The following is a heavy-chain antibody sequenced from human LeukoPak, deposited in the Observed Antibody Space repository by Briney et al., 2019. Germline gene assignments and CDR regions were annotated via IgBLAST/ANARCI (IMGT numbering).Heavy chain of an antibody. CDR2: INPDGTST. V-gene: IGHV3-74*01. Sequence: GGSLRLSCAASGFTFIAYGMQWVRQAPGEGLVWVSRINPDGTSTSYADSVQGRFTVSRDNAKNTLYLQVNSLRAEDTAVYFCTRELPREVTLDYWGRGTLVTVSS. D-gene: IGHD2-21*02. CDR1: GFTFIAYG. J-gene: IGHJ4*01. CDR3: TRELPREVTLDY.